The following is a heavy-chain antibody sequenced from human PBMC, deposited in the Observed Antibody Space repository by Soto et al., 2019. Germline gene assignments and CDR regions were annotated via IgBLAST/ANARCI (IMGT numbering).Heavy chain of an antibody. CDR1: GYTFINYD. D-gene: IGHD3-22*01. J-gene: IGHJ5*02. CDR2: MDPKSGDT. Sequence: ASVKVSCKAPGYTFINYDISWGGQGTGQRFEWMGWMDPKSGDTGYAPKFQGRVTMTRDTSTDTAYMDLSNLRSDDTAVYYCARGLAGSSDWFDPWGPGTLVTVSS. CDR3: ARGLAGSSDWFDP. V-gene: IGHV1-8*01.